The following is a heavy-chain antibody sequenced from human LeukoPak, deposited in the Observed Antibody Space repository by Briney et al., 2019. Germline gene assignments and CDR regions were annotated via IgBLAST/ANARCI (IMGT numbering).Heavy chain of an antibody. Sequence: GGSLRLSCAASGFTFSSYAMHWVRQAPGKGLEWVAIISFDGSNKDYADSIKGRFTVSRDNSKNTPYLQMNSLRTEDTAVYFCAKERISPAGTYDYWGQGTLVAVSS. CDR1: GFTFSSYA. J-gene: IGHJ4*02. D-gene: IGHD6-13*01. V-gene: IGHV3-30*04. CDR3: AKERISPAGTYDY. CDR2: ISFDGSNK.